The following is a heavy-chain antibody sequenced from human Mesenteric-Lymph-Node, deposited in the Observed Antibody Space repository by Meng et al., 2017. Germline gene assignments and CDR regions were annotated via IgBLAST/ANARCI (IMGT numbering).Heavy chain of an antibody. CDR2: ITGSGTTT. CDR3: AKARLSWRLEAFDY. CDR1: GFTFSTDA. J-gene: IGHJ4*02. V-gene: IGHV3-23*01. Sequence: GESLKISCAASGFTFSTDAMNWVRQAPGEGLEWVSTITGSGTTTYYADSVKGRFTISRDFSKNTLYLQMNTLTADDTAVYFCAKARLSWRLEAFDYWGQGTVVTVSS. D-gene: IGHD3-16*02.